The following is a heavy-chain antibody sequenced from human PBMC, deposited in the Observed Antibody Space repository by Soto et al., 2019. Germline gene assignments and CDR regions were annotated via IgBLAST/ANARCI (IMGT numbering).Heavy chain of an antibody. CDR2: IYYSGST. V-gene: IGHV4-39*01. D-gene: IGHD3-10*01. CDR1: GGSISSSSYY. J-gene: IGHJ6*02. CDR3: ALDRGFGDAYAMDV. Sequence: PSETLSLTCTVSGGSISSSSYYWGWIRQPPGKGLEWIGSIYYSGSTYYNPSLKCRVTISVDTSKNQFSLKLSSVTAADTAVYYCALDRGFGDAYAMDVWGQGTTVTVSS.